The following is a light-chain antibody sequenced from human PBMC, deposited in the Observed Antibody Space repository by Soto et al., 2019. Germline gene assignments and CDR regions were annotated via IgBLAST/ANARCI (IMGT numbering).Light chain of an antibody. J-gene: IGKJ1*01. CDR2: GAS. V-gene: IGKV3D-7*01. CDR1: QRVSSSY. Sequence: PGERVTLSCRASQRVSSSYLTWYQQKPVRAPRLLIYGASTRATSIPARFCGSGPGTDFTLTISSLQPEDFAVYYCQQDYNLPPSFGQGTKVEIK. CDR3: QQDYNLPPS.